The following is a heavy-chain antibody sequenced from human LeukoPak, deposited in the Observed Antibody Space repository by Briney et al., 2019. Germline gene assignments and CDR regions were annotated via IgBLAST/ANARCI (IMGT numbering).Heavy chain of an antibody. J-gene: IGHJ5*02. Sequence: GESLKISCKGSGYSFTNYWIGWVRQLPGKGLEWMGIIYPGDSDTRYSPSFQGQVTISADKSVSTAYLQWSSLKASDTAMYYCARRSCTNGVCYWFDPWGQGTLVTVSS. V-gene: IGHV5-51*01. CDR1: GYSFTNYW. CDR2: IYPGDSDT. D-gene: IGHD2-8*01. CDR3: ARRSCTNGVCYWFDP.